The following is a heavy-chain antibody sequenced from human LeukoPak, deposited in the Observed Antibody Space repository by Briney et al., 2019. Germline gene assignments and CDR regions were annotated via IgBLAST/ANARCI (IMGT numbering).Heavy chain of an antibody. Sequence: PGGSLRLSCAASGFTFDDCAMHWVRQAPGKGLEWVSGISWNSGSIGYADSVKGRFTISRDNTKNSLYLQMNSLRAEDTALYYCAKTQMVVVPRGPFDIWGQGTMVTVSS. CDR2: ISWNSGSI. V-gene: IGHV3-9*01. CDR1: GFTFDDCA. J-gene: IGHJ3*02. CDR3: AKTQMVVVPRGPFDI. D-gene: IGHD3-22*01.